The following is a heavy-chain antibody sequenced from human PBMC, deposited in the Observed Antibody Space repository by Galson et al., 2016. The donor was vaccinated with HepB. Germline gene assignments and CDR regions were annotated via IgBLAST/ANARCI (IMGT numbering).Heavy chain of an antibody. CDR1: GFXFSXXX. V-gene: IGHV3-48*01. D-gene: IGHD2-2*01. CDR2: ISSSSSAI. Sequence: SLRLSCAASGFXFSXXXMNXVRQAXGEGLEWVSYISSSSSAIHYADSVKGRVTISRDTAKNSLYQQMNNLSAEDTAVYYCARDAMPISCSSTSCQYYGMDVWGQGTTVTVSS. CDR3: ARDAMPISCSSTSCQYYGMDV. J-gene: IGHJ6*02.